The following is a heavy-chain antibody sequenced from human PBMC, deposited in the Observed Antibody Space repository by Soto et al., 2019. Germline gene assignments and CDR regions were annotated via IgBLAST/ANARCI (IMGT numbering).Heavy chain of an antibody. CDR3: ARNDCRRTSCYNGFFDP. CDR2: INPNGGDT. J-gene: IGHJ5*02. Sequence: GASVKVSCKASGYNFIGYYIHWVRQAPGQGLEWMGWINPNGGDTTYAQNFQGRVTMTRDTSINTAYLELNRLKSDDTAVYYCARNDCRRTSCYNGFFDPWGQGTLVTVSS. CDR1: GYNFIGYY. D-gene: IGHD3-10*01. V-gene: IGHV1-2*02.